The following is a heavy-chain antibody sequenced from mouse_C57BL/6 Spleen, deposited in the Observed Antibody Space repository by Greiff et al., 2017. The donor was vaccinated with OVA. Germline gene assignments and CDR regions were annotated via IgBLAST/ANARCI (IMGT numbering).Heavy chain of an antibody. CDR2: INPNNGGT. D-gene: IGHD1-1*01. J-gene: IGHJ2*01. CDR1: GYTFTDYN. V-gene: IGHV1-18*01. CDR3: ARGGYYGSSCVLYFDY. Sequence: VQLKQSGPELVKPGASVKIPCKASGYTFTDYNMDWVKQSHGKSLEWIGDINPNNGGTIYNQKFKGKATLTVDKSSSTAYMELRSLTSEDTAVYYCARGGYYGSSCVLYFDYWGQGTTLTVSS.